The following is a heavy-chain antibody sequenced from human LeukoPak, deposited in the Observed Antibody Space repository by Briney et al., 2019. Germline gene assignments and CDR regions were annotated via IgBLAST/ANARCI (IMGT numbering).Heavy chain of an antibody. CDR3: ARENDYALDY. V-gene: IGHV4-34*01. D-gene: IGHD4-17*01. J-gene: IGHJ4*02. CDR2: INHSGST. CDR1: GGSFSGYY. Sequence: SETLSLTCAVYGGSFSGYYWSWIRQPPGKGLEWIGEINHSGSTNYNPSLKSRVTISVDTSKNQFSLKLSSVTAADTAVYYCARENDYALDYWGQGTLVTVSS.